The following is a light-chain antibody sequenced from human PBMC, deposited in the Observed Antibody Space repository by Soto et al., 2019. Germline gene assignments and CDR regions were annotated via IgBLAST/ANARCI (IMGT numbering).Light chain of an antibody. CDR2: DVS. Sequence: QSVLTQPASVSGSPGQSITISCTGTSSDVGGYNYVSWYQQHPGKAPKFMIYDVSNRPSGVSNRFSASKSGNTASLTISGLQAEDEADYYCSSYTGGSPPDVFGTGTKLTVL. J-gene: IGLJ1*01. V-gene: IGLV2-14*03. CDR1: SSDVGGYNY. CDR3: SSYTGGSPPDV.